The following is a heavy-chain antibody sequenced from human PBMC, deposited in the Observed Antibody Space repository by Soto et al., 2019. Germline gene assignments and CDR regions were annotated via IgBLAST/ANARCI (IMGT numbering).Heavy chain of an antibody. CDR3: ARRPQGDRGNRFDP. CDR1: GGAVSSGGYY. Sequence: QVQLQESGPGLVKPSQTLSLTCTVSGGAVSSGGYYWSWIRQHPGKGLEWIGYISHNGYSYYNPSLKSRVTLSLHTSKNQFSLKLSSVTAADTAVYYCARRPQGDRGNRFDPWGQGTLVTVSS. V-gene: IGHV4-31*03. CDR2: ISHNGYS. J-gene: IGHJ5*02. D-gene: IGHD3-16*01.